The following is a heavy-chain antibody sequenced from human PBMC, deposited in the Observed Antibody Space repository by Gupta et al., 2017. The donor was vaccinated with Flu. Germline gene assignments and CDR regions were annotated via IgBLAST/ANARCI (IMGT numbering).Heavy chain of an antibody. D-gene: IGHD3-10*01. CDR3: ARLRGGFYYFDF. V-gene: IGHV3-9*01. Sequence: VRQVPGKGLEWVSGINWDNEIIGYVDSVKGRFTVSRDIATNTLFLRMNGLRPEDTALYHCARLRGGFYYFDFWGRGPPVTVSS. J-gene: IGHJ2*01. CDR2: INWDNEII.